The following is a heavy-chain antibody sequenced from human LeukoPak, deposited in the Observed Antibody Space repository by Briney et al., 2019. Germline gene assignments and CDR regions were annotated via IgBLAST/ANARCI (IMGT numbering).Heavy chain of an antibody. CDR2: IHYSGST. J-gene: IGHJ4*02. Sequence: SETLSLTCSVSGGSMSSCDFYWSWIRQPPGKGLEWIGYIHYSGSTYHNPYLMSRVTISKDTSKNQFSLRLSSVTAADTAVYYCARGLRELAAAGTYYFDYWGQGTLVTVSS. CDR3: ARGLRELAAAGTYYFDY. CDR1: GGSMSSCDFY. V-gene: IGHV4-30-4*01. D-gene: IGHD6-13*01.